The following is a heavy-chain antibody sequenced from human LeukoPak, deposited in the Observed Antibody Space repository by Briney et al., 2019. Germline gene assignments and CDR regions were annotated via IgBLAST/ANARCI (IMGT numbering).Heavy chain of an antibody. CDR2: IYYSGST. Sequence: SSETLSLTCTVSGGSISSYYWSWIRQPPGKGLEWIGYIYYSGSTNYNPSLKSRVTISVDTSKNQFSLKLSPVTAADTAVYYCAGMYSSSWYDYWGQGTLVTVSS. V-gene: IGHV4-59*01. D-gene: IGHD6-13*01. J-gene: IGHJ4*02. CDR1: GGSISSYY. CDR3: AGMYSSSWYDY.